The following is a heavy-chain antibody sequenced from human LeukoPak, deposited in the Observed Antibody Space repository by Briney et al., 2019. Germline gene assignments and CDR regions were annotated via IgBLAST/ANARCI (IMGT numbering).Heavy chain of an antibody. CDR2: IWYDGSNK. CDR1: GFTFSSYG. J-gene: IGHJ4*02. D-gene: IGHD6-13*01. V-gene: IGHV3-33*01. Sequence: GGSLSLSCAASGFTFSSYGMQWVHKAPGKGLGWVAVIWYDGSNKYYADSVKGRFTISRDNSKNTLYLRMNSLRAEDTAVYYCARDSSSWYGLANFDYWGQGTLVTVSS. CDR3: ARDSSSWYGLANFDY.